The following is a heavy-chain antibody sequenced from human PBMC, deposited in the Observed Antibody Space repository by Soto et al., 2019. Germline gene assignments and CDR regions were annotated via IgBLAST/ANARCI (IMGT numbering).Heavy chain of an antibody. Sequence: ASVKVSCKASGYTFTSYGISWVRRAPGQGLEWMGWISAYNGNTNYAQKLQGRVTMTTDTSTSTAYMELRSLRSDDTAVYYCAREPLNNYQLLHNWFDPWGQGTLVTVSS. J-gene: IGHJ5*02. V-gene: IGHV1-18*01. CDR1: GYTFTSYG. CDR3: AREPLNNYQLLHNWFDP. CDR2: ISAYNGNT. D-gene: IGHD2-2*01.